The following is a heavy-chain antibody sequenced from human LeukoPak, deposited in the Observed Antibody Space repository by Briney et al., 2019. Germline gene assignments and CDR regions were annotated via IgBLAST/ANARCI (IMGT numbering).Heavy chain of an antibody. J-gene: IGHJ5*02. CDR2: IYYSGST. V-gene: IGHV4-31*03. CDR1: GGSISSGGYY. D-gene: IGHD1-26*01. Sequence: PSETLSLTCTVSGGSISSGGYYWSWIRQHPGKGLEWIGYIYYSGSTYCNPSLKSRVTISVDTSKNQFSLKLSSVTAADTAVYYCARGDLSGSYSSVQFDPWGQGTLVTVSS. CDR3: ARGDLSGSYSSVQFDP.